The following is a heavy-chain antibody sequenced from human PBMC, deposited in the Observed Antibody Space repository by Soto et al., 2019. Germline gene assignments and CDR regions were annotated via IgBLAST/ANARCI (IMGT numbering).Heavy chain of an antibody. CDR3: AIDPRLCSSTSCYVYYYYGMDV. V-gene: IGHV1-69*04. D-gene: IGHD2-2*01. Sequence: SVKVSCKASGCTFSSYTIIWVRQTPGQGLEGMGRIIPILGIANYAQKFQGRVTITADKSTSTAYVELSSLRSEDTAVYYCAIDPRLCSSTSCYVYYYYGMDVWGQGTTVTVSS. CDR1: GCTFSSYT. J-gene: IGHJ6*02. CDR2: IIPILGIA.